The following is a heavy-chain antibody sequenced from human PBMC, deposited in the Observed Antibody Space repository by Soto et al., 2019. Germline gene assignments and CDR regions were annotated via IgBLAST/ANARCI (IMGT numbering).Heavy chain of an antibody. J-gene: IGHJ4*02. Sequence: EVQLVESGGGLVQPGGSLRLSCAASGFTFSSDWMSWVRQAPGRGLEWVANIKHDGSEKYYVDSVMDRFTISRDNAKNSLSLQMNSLRAEDTAVYYCARGVYWGQGTLVTVSS. CDR2: IKHDGSEK. CDR3: ARGVY. CDR1: GFTFSSDW. V-gene: IGHV3-7*01.